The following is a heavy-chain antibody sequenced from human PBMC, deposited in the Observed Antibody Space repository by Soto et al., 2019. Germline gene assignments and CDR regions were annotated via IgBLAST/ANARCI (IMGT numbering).Heavy chain of an antibody. D-gene: IGHD6-25*01. CDR3: ARDHKADYYYYMDV. CDR1: SGSISSSNW. Sequence: SETLSLTCAVSSGSISSSNWWSWVRQPPGKGLEWIGEIYHSGSTNYNPSLKSRVTISVDKSKNQFSLKLSSVTAADTAVYYCARDHKADYYYYMDVWGKGTKVTVSS. J-gene: IGHJ6*03. CDR2: IYHSGST. V-gene: IGHV4-4*02.